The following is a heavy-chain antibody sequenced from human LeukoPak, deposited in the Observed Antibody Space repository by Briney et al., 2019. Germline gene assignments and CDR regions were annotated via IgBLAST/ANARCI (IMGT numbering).Heavy chain of an antibody. V-gene: IGHV1-18*01. J-gene: IGHJ4*02. CDR1: GYTFTTYG. D-gene: IGHD2-15*01. CDR2: ISAHKGDT. CDR3: ARADIIVVAGATPVGSGFEY. Sequence: ASVKVSCKTSGYTFTTYGISWLRQAPGQGLEWMGWISAHKGDTEYAQRFQGRVTMTRDTSTSTAYMELQSLTSDDTAVYYCARADIIVVAGATPVGSGFEYWGQGAPITVS.